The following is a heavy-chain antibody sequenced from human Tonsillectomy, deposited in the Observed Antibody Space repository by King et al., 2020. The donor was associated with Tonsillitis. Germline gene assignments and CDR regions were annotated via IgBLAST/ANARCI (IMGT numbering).Heavy chain of an antibody. V-gene: IGHV3-23*04. CDR3: AKDPRAVVPPAIVYVDSSYFDY. CDR2: ISGSAGST. D-gene: IGHD2-2*01. J-gene: IGHJ4*02. CDR1: GFTFSNYA. Sequence: EVQLVESGGGLVQPGGSLRLSCAASGFTFSNYAMTWVRQAPGKGLEWVSAISGSAGSTYYADSVKGRFTISRDNSKNTLYLQMSSVRAEDTAVYYCAKDPRAVVPPAIVYVDSSYFDYWGQGTLVTVSS.